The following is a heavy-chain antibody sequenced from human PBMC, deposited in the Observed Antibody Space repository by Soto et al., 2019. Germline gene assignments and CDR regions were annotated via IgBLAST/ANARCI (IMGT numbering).Heavy chain of an antibody. Sequence: PGGSLRLSCAASGFTFSDYYMSWIRQAPGKGLEWVSYITSSGSTIYYADSVKGRFTVSRDNAKNSLFLQMNSLRDEDTAVYYCARVAIASGGVIAVTYALDVWGQGTTVTAP. CDR3: ARVAIASGGVIAVTYALDV. CDR2: ITSSGSTI. J-gene: IGHJ6*02. V-gene: IGHV3-11*04. CDR1: GFTFSDYY. D-gene: IGHD3-16*02.